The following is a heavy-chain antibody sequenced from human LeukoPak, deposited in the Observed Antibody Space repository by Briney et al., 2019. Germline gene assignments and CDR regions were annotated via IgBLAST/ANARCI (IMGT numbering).Heavy chain of an antibody. CDR1: GGSITAYY. CDR2: INHSRGT. J-gene: IGHJ4*02. CDR3: AREDYYFDS. V-gene: IGHV4-34*01. Sequence: PSDTLSLTCSVYGGSITAYYWSWIRQPPGKGLELIGEINHSRGTKYNPSLESRVTILLDASKNEFSLNLNSVTAADTAVYYCAREDYYFDSWGQGTLVTVSS.